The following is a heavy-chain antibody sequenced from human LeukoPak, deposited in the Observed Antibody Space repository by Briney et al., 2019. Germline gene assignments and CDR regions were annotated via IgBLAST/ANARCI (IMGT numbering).Heavy chain of an antibody. Sequence: ASVKVSCKSSGYTFTSYGISWVRQPPGQGLEWMGWISAYNGNTNNAQKLQGRVTMTTDTSTSTAYMELRSLRSDDTAVYYCARALAVAGIIDYWGQGTLVTVSS. CDR3: ARALAVAGIIDY. D-gene: IGHD6-19*01. CDR1: GYTFTSYG. V-gene: IGHV1-18*04. CDR2: ISAYNGNT. J-gene: IGHJ4*02.